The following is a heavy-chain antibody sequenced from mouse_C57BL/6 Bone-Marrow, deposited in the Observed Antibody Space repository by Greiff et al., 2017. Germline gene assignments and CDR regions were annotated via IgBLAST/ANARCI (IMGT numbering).Heavy chain of an antibody. V-gene: IGHV1-20*01. Sequence: VQLKESGPELVKPGDSVKISCKASGYSFTGYFMNWVMQSHGKSLEWIGRINPYNGDTFYNQKFKGKATLTVDKSSSTAHMELRSLTSEDSAVYYWARVGYGNPYAMDYWGQGTSVTVSS. CDR1: GYSFTGYF. D-gene: IGHD2-10*02. CDR3: ARVGYGNPYAMDY. CDR2: INPYNGDT. J-gene: IGHJ4*01.